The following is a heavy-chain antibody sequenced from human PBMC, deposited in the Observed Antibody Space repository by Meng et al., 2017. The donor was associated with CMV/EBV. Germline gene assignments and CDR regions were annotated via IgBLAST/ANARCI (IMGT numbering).Heavy chain of an antibody. CDR2: INSDGSSK. Sequence: GGSLRLSCAASGFTFSSYWMHWVRQAPGKGLGWVSRINSDGSSKSYADSVKGRCAISRDNAKNTLYLQMNSLRAEDTAVYYCARGAGPGGFGGAFDIWGQGTMVTVSS. CDR3: ARGAGPGGFGGAFDI. D-gene: IGHD3-10*01. V-gene: IGHV3-74*01. CDR1: GFTFSSYW. J-gene: IGHJ3*02.